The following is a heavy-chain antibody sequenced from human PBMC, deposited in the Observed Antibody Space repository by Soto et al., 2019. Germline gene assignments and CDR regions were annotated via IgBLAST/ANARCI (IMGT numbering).Heavy chain of an antibody. CDR1: GYTFSSYG. J-gene: IGHJ4*02. CDR3: ARDSPPVDY. V-gene: IGHV1-18*01. CDR2: ISAYNGNI. Sequence: AASVKVSCKASGYTFSSYGISWVRQAPGQGLEWMGWISAYNGNIKYTQKLQGRVTMTTDTSTSTAYMELRSLRSEDTAVYYCARDSPPVDYWGQGTLVTVSS.